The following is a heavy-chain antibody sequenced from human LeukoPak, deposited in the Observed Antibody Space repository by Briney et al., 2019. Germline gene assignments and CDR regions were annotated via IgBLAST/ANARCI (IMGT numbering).Heavy chain of an antibody. CDR1: GYTFTGYY. J-gene: IGHJ4*02. V-gene: IGHV1-2*02. CDR2: INPNSGDT. CDR3: ARLASPWAPGGEPY. Sequence: ASVTVSCKASGYTFTGYYVHWVRQAPGQGPEWMGWINPNSGDTNYAQKFQGRVTMTRDTSIRTAYMELSSLRSDDTAVYYCARLASPWAPGGEPYWGPGNLVTVSS. D-gene: IGHD2-21*01.